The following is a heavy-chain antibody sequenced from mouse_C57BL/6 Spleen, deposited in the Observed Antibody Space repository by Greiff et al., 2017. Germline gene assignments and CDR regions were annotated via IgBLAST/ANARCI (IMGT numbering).Heavy chain of an antibody. CDR3: ARSSTVVEDYYAMDY. V-gene: IGHV1-80*01. CDR1: GYAFSSYW. Sequence: QVQLQQSGAELVKPGASVKISCKASGYAFSSYWMNWVKQRPGKGLEWIGQIYPGDGDTNYNGKFKGKATLTADKSSSTAYMQRSSLTSEDSAVYFCARSSTVVEDYYAMDYWGQGTSVTVSS. D-gene: IGHD1-1*01. J-gene: IGHJ4*01. CDR2: IYPGDGDT.